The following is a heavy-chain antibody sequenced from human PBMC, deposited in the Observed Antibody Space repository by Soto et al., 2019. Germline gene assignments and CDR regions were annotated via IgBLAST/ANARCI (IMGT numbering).Heavy chain of an antibody. Sequence: QVQLVQSGAEVKKPGSSVKVSCKASGGTFSSYAISWVRQAPGQGLEWMGGIIPIFGTANYAQKFQGRVTITADKSTSTAYMELSSLRSEDTAVYYCARDRGGHLEWLPQGWFDPWGQGTLVTVSS. D-gene: IGHD3-3*01. CDR3: ARDRGGHLEWLPQGWFDP. J-gene: IGHJ5*02. CDR2: IIPIFGTA. CDR1: GGTFSSYA. V-gene: IGHV1-69*06.